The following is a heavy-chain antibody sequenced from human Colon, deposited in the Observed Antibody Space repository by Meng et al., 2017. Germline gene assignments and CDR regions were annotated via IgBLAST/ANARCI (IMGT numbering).Heavy chain of an antibody. J-gene: IGHJ5*02. D-gene: IGHD3-10*01. CDR3: AVWFGELLSGNWFDP. Sequence: GRGRGRPEDALSLTGTVSGGCIISSSDYWGWIRQPPGTGLEWCGSIYYSGGTYSNPSLKSRVTISVDTSKNQFSLKLSSVTAADTAVYYCAVWFGELLSGNWFDPWGQGTLVTVSS. CDR1: GGCIISSSDY. CDR2: IYYSGGT. V-gene: IGHV4-39*07.